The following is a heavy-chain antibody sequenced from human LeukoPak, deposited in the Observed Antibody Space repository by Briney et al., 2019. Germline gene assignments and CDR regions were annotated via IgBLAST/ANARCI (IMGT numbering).Heavy chain of an antibody. CDR1: GGSISSYY. Sequence: SETPSLTCTVSGGSISSYYWSWIRQPPGKGLEWIGYIYYSGSTNYNPSLKSRVTISVDTPRNQFFLRLSSVTAADTAVYYCARFSEYYHSSVHYLDYWGQGTLVSVSS. V-gene: IGHV4-59*01. CDR2: IYYSGST. J-gene: IGHJ4*02. D-gene: IGHD3-22*01. CDR3: ARFSEYYHSSVHYLDY.